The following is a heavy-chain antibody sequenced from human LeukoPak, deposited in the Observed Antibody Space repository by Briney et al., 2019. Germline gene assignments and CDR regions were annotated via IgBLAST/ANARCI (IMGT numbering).Heavy chain of an antibody. V-gene: IGHV1-2*02. Sequence: ASVKVSCKASGYTFTGYYMHWVRQAPGQGLEWMGWINPNSGGTNYAQKFQGRATMTRDTSISTAYMELSRLRSDDTAVYYCARDGAVVVVAATPPDYWGQGTLVTVSS. CDR2: INPNSGGT. CDR3: ARDGAVVVVAATPPDY. D-gene: IGHD2-15*01. CDR1: GYTFTGYY. J-gene: IGHJ4*02.